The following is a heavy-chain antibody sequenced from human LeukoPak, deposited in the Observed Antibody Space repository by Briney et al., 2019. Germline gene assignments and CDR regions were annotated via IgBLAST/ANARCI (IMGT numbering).Heavy chain of an antibody. CDR3: ARVSSTTPDAFDI. CDR1: GFTFSDYY. D-gene: IGHD1-26*01. CDR2: ISSSGSTI. Sequence: GGSLRLSCAASGFTFSDYYMSWIRQAPGKGLEWVSYISSSGSTIYYADSVKGRFTISRDNAKNSLYLQMNSLRAKDTAVYYCARVSSTTPDAFDIWGQGTMVTVSS. J-gene: IGHJ3*02. V-gene: IGHV3-11*01.